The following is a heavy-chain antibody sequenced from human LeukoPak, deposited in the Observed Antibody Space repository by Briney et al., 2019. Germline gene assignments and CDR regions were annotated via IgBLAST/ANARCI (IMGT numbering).Heavy chain of an antibody. CDR2: ISYDGTNK. D-gene: IGHD1-26*01. Sequence: PGRSLRLSCAASGFTFSSYGMHWVPQAPGKGLEWVAVISYDGTNKYYADSVRGRFTISRDNSKNTLYLQMNSLRAEDTAVYYCAKGLDSRRELAPFDYWGQGTLVIVSS. V-gene: IGHV3-30*18. J-gene: IGHJ4*02. CDR1: GFTFSSYG. CDR3: AKGLDSRRELAPFDY.